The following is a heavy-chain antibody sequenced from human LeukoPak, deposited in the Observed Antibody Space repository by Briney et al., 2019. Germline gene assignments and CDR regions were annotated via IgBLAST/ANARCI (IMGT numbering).Heavy chain of an antibody. CDR3: AKRIGRDSSGYGYYFDY. V-gene: IGHV3-23*01. D-gene: IGHD3-22*01. Sequence: GGSLRLSCAASGFTFSSYAMSWVRQAPGKGLEWVSAISGSGGSTYYADSVKGRFTISRDNSKNTLYLQMNSLRAEDTAVYYCAKRIGRDSSGYGYYFDYWGQGTLVTVSS. CDR2: ISGSGGST. J-gene: IGHJ4*02. CDR1: GFTFSSYA.